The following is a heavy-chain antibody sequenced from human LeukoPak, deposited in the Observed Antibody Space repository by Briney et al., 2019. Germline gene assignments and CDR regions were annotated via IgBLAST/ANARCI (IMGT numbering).Heavy chain of an antibody. J-gene: IGHJ4*02. D-gene: IGHD6-19*01. Sequence: DSVKVSCKASGYTFTRNLMHWVRQAPGQGLEWMAIINPNGGGTRYAQKFQGRVTMTKDTSTSTVYMELSSLRSEDTAVYYCARDNSGHFDKWGQGTLVTVSS. CDR1: GYTFTRNL. CDR3: ARDNSGHFDK. CDR2: INPNGGGT. V-gene: IGHV1-46*01.